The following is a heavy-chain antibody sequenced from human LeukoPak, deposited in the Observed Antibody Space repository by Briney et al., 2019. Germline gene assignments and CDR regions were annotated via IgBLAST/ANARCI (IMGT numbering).Heavy chain of an antibody. Sequence: WGSLRLSCAASGFTFSNDWMNWVRQAPGKGLEWVANVKQDGSEKYYVGSVKGRFTISRGNAKNSLYLEMNSLRAEDTAVYYCATDYYGYFDHWGQGALVTVSS. V-gene: IGHV3-7*03. CDR2: VKQDGSEK. CDR1: GFTFSNDW. CDR3: ATDYYGYFDH. J-gene: IGHJ4*02. D-gene: IGHD3-10*01.